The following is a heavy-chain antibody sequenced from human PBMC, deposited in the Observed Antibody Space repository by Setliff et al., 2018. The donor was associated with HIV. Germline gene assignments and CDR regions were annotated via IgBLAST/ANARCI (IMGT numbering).Heavy chain of an antibody. V-gene: IGHV4-38-2*02. CDR2: LHHGGST. CDR3: AREYGFGQHIFGFDV. J-gene: IGHJ3*01. Sequence: PSETLSLTCDVSGSSITGDFYWGWIRQPPGKGLEWIGSLHHGGSTYKNPSLNSRVTISVDTSKDQFSLKLGSVTAADTAIYYCAREYGFGQHIFGFDVWGQGAMVTVSS. CDR1: GSSITGDFY. D-gene: IGHD3-10*01.